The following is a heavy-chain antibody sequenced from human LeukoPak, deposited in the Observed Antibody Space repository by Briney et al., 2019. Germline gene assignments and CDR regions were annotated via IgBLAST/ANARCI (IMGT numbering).Heavy chain of an antibody. CDR1: GFTFHDYG. V-gene: IGHV3-20*04. CDR2: IDRNGGSI. CDR3: ARVTHHMVRGVIDY. Sequence: GGSLRLSCAASGFTFHDYGMSWVRQAPGKGLEWVSGIDRNGGSIGYADSVKGRFTISRDNAKNSLYLQMNSLRAEDTAVYYCARVTHHMVRGVIDYWGQGTLVTVSS. D-gene: IGHD3-10*01. J-gene: IGHJ4*02.